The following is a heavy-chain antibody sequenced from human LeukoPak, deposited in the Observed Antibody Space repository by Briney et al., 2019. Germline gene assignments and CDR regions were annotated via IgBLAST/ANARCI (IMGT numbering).Heavy chain of an antibody. J-gene: IGHJ4*02. CDR3: ARGTNYDFWSGDYFDY. Sequence: GGSLRLSCAASGFTFGPYWMTWVRQAPGKGLEWVANIKEDGSEKYYVDSVKGRFTISRDNAKNSLYLQMNSLRAEDTAVYYCARGTNYDFWSGDYFDYWGQGTLVTVSS. CDR2: IKEDGSEK. V-gene: IGHV3-7*01. D-gene: IGHD3-3*01. CDR1: GFTFGPYW.